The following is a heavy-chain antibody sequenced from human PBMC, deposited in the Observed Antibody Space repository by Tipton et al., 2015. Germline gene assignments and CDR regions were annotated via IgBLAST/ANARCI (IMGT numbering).Heavy chain of an antibody. Sequence: QSGAEVKKPGASVKVSCKASGYTFTSYDINWVRQATGQGLEWMGWISAYHGNTNYAQKLQGRVTMTTDTSTSTAYMELRSLRSDDTAVYYCARDRKAVAGTGGLNVDYWGQGTLVTVSS. D-gene: IGHD6-19*01. J-gene: IGHJ4*02. CDR2: ISAYHGNT. V-gene: IGHV1-18*01. CDR1: GYTFTSYD. CDR3: ARDRKAVAGTGGLNVDY.